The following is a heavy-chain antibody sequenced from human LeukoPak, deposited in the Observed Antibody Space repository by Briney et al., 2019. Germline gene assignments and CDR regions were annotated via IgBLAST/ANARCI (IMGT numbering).Heavy chain of an antibody. CDR1: GFTFNSYA. V-gene: IGHV3-23*01. CDR2: ISGSGGST. J-gene: IGHJ4*02. D-gene: IGHD2-2*01. Sequence: GGSLRLSCVASGFTFNSYAMSWIRQAPGKGLEWVSAISGSGGSTYYADSVKGRFTISRDNSKNALYLQMNSLRAEDTAVYYCAKGLKYCSSTSCPVPFDYWGQGTLVTVSS. CDR3: AKGLKYCSSTSCPVPFDY.